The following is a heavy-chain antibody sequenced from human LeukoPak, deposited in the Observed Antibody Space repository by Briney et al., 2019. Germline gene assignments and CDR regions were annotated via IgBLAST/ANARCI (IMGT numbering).Heavy chain of an antibody. Sequence: SETLSLTCTVSGGSISSYYWSWIRQPPGKGLEWIGYIYYSGSTNYNPSLKSRVTISVDTSKNQFSLKLSSVTAADTAVYYCARHIGVYYYYGMDVWGQGTTVTVSS. CDR3: ARHIGVYYYYGMDV. CDR1: GGSISSYY. CDR2: IYYSGST. D-gene: IGHD3-10*01. V-gene: IGHV4-59*08. J-gene: IGHJ6*02.